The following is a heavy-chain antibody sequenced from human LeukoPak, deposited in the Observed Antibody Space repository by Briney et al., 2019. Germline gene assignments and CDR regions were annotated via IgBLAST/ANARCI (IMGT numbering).Heavy chain of an antibody. D-gene: IGHD3-9*01. CDR2: IIPIFGTA. J-gene: IGHJ4*02. V-gene: IGHV1-69*05. Sequence: SVKVSFKASGCTFSSYAISWVRQAPGQGLEWMGRIIPIFGTANYAQKFQGRVTITTDESTSTAYMELSTLRSEDTAVYYCARDEGEYYDILTGLLWGQGTLVTVSS. CDR3: ARDEGEYYDILTGLL. CDR1: GCTFSSYA.